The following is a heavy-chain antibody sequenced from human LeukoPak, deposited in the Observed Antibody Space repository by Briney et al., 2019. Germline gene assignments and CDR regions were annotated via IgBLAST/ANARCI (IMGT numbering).Heavy chain of an antibody. V-gene: IGHV3-23*01. Sequence: GGSLRLSXAASGFTFSSYAMSWVCQAPGKGLEWVSAISGSGGSTYFADSVKGRFTISRDNSKNTLYLQMNSLRAEDTALYYCAKTYWSDSRAYYSLYYFDYWGQGTLVTVSS. CDR1: GFTFSSYA. J-gene: IGHJ4*02. CDR2: ISGSGGST. CDR3: AKTYWSDSRAYYSLYYFDY. D-gene: IGHD3-22*01.